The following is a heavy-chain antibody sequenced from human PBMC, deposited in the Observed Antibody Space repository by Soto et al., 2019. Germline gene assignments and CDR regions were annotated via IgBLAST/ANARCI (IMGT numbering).Heavy chain of an antibody. J-gene: IGHJ3*02. CDR3: ARDRDIVVVPAANPNAFDI. D-gene: IGHD2-2*01. Sequence: GGSLRLSCAASGFTFSSYSMNWVRQAPGKGLEWVSYISSSSSTIYYADSVKGRFTISRDNAKNSLYLQMNSLRAEETAVYYCARDRDIVVVPAANPNAFDIWGQGTMVTVSS. CDR2: ISSSSSTI. V-gene: IGHV3-48*01. CDR1: GFTFSSYS.